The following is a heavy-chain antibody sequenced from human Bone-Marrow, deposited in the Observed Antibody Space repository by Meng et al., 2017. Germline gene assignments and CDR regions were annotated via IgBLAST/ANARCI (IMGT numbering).Heavy chain of an antibody. Sequence: VQLVESGGGLVKPGGYLRLSCAASGFTPRSYGMHWVRQAPGKGLEWVAVIWYDGSNKYYGDFVKGRFTISRDYSKNMLYLQMNSLRAEDTAVYYCARDANHYLDYWGQGTLVTVSS. CDR2: IWYDGSNK. CDR1: GFTPRSYG. CDR3: ARDANHYLDY. J-gene: IGHJ4*02. V-gene: IGHV3-33*01.